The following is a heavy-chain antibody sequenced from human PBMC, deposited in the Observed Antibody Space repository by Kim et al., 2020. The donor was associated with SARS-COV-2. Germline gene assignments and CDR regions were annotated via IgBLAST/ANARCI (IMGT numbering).Heavy chain of an antibody. Sequence: SETLSLTCAVYGGSFSGYYWNWIRQPPGKGLEWVGEINQSGSTNYNPSLRSRVTISVDTSKNQFSLKLTSVTAADTAIYYCARLLEYSTSSPSTFFDFRG. CDR1: GGSFSGYY. CDR3: ARLLEYSTSSPSTFFDF. J-gene: IGHJ4*01. D-gene: IGHD6-6*01. CDR2: INQSGST. V-gene: IGHV4-34*01.